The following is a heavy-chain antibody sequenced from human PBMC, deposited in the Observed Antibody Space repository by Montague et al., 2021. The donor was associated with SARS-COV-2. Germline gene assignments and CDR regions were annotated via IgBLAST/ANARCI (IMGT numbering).Heavy chain of an antibody. J-gene: IGHJ6*02. D-gene: IGHD3-10*01. V-gene: IGHV4-34*01. CDR1: GGSLSGYY. CDR3: ASGIYSSGSYYNRYYYCLNT. CDR2: INHSANT. Sequence: SETLSLTCAVYGGSLSGYYWSWIRQPPEKGLEWIGEINHSANTKYNPSLKSPVTISMDTSKNQFSLKMTSVTAADTATYYCASGIYSSGSYYNRYYYCLNTWGPGTPVTVSS.